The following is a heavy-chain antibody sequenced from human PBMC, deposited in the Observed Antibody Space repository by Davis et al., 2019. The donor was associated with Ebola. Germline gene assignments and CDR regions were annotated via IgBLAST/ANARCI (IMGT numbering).Heavy chain of an antibody. CDR2: ITTSSSLI. J-gene: IGHJ6*02. CDR3: VRESSGYDPAGYYDYGMDV. Sequence: GESLKISCAASGFTFSTYNMNWVRQAPGKGLEWVSSITTSSSLIYYADSVKGRFTISRDNAKNSLYLQMNSLRAEDTAVYYCVRESSGYDPAGYYDYGMDVWGQGTTVTVSS. V-gene: IGHV3-21*01. CDR1: GFTFSTYN. D-gene: IGHD5-12*01.